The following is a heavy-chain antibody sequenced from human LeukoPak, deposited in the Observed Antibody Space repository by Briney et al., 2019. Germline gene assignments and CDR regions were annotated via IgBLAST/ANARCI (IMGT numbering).Heavy chain of an antibody. CDR3: ARSAGIAAAVDY. Sequence: PGGSLRLSCAASGLTFSSHWMHWVRQAPGKGLEWVSVISGSGGGTYYADSVKGRFTISRDNSKNTLYLQMNSLRAEDTAVYYCARSAGIAAAVDYWGQGTLVTVSS. V-gene: IGHV3-23*01. D-gene: IGHD6-13*01. CDR2: ISGSGGGT. J-gene: IGHJ4*02. CDR1: GLTFSSHW.